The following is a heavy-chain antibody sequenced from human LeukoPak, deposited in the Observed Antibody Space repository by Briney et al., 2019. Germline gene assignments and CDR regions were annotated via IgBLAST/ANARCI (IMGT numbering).Heavy chain of an antibody. J-gene: IGHJ4*02. D-gene: IGHD4-17*01. Sequence: ASVKFSCKASGYTFTSYAMHWVRQAPGQRLEWMGWINAGNGNTKYSQKFQGRVTITRDTSASTAYMELSSLRSEDTAVYYCARGLLYGDCDYWGQGTLVTVSS. V-gene: IGHV1-3*01. CDR1: GYTFTSYA. CDR3: ARGLLYGDCDY. CDR2: INAGNGNT.